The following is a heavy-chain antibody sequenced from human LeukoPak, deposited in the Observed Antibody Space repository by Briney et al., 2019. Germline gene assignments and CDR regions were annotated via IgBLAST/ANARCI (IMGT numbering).Heavy chain of an antibody. J-gene: IGHJ5*02. CDR1: GGTFSSYA. CDR2: IIPIFGTA. CDR3: ARDSVGTTGSNWFDP. Sequence: SVKVSCKASGGTFSSYAISWVRQAPGQGLEWMGGIIPIFGTANYAQKFQGRVTITADKSTSTAYMGLSSLRSEDTAVYYCARDSVGTTGSNWFDPWGQGTLVTVSS. V-gene: IGHV1-69*06. D-gene: IGHD1-1*01.